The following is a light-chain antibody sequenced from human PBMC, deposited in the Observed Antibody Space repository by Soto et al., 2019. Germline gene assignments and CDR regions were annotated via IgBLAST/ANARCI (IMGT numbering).Light chain of an antibody. CDR1: QSVSYTF. CDR2: GAF. CDR3: QQYGSSPLT. V-gene: IGKV3-20*01. Sequence: EIVLTQSPGTLSLSPGERATLSCRASQSVSYTFLAWYQQKPGQAPRLLIHGAFSRATDIPDRFSGSGSGTDFTLTISTLEPEDFAVYYCQQYGSSPLTFGGGTKVEI. J-gene: IGKJ4*01.